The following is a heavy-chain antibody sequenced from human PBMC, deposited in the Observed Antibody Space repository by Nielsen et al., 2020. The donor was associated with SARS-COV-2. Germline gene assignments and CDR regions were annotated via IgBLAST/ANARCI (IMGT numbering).Heavy chain of an antibody. D-gene: IGHD2-21*01. CDR1: GGSVSSNVW. V-gene: IGHV4-4*02. CDR2: VSHSGST. CDR3: ARGHLVVVPSPILGLGPFFYSFYLAV. J-gene: IGHJ6*03. Sequence: SETLSLTCAVSGGSVSSNVWWTWVRQSPGKGLEWLGEVSHSGSTNYKPSLKSRVTLSMDKSKRQVSLRLTSVSAADTAVYFCARGHLVVVPSPILGLGPFFYSFYLAVWGKGTTVIVSS.